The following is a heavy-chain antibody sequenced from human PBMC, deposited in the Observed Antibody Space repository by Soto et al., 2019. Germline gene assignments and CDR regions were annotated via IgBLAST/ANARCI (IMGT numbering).Heavy chain of an antibody. D-gene: IGHD3-3*01. V-gene: IGHV3-48*01. CDR2: ISSSSSTI. J-gene: IGHJ4*02. Sequence: GGSLRLSCAASGFTFSSYSMNWVRQAPGKGLEWVSYISSSSSTIYYADSVKGRFTISRDNAKNSLYLQMNSLRAEDTAVYYCARDNYDFWSGYAHWGQGTLVTVSS. CDR3: ARDNYDFWSGYAH. CDR1: GFTFSSYS.